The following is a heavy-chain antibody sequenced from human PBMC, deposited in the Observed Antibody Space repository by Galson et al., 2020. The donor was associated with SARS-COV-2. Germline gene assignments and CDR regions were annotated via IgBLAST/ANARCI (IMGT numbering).Heavy chain of an antibody. CDR2: ISSSSSYI. Sequence: GGSLRLSCAASGFTFSSYSMNWVRQAPGKGLEWVSSISSSSSYIYYADSVKGRFTISRDNAKNSLYLQMNSLRAEDTAVYYCARDLTTVTSISCDYWGQGTLVTVSS. V-gene: IGHV3-21*01. J-gene: IGHJ4*02. D-gene: IGHD4-17*01. CDR3: ARDLTTVTSISCDY. CDR1: GFTFSSYS.